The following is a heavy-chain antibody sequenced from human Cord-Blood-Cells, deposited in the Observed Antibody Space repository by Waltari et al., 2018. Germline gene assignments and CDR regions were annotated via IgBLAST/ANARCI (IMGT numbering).Heavy chain of an antibody. Sequence: QVQLQQWGAGLLKPSETLSLTCAVYGGSFSGYYWSWIRQPPGKGLEWIGESNHIGSTNYNPSLKSRVTISVDTSKNQFSLKLSSVTAADTAVYYCARGQYYDSSGYYYYFDYWGQGTLVTVSS. CDR1: GGSFSGYY. CDR2: SNHIGST. D-gene: IGHD3-22*01. J-gene: IGHJ4*02. V-gene: IGHV4-34*01. CDR3: ARGQYYDSSGYYYYFDY.